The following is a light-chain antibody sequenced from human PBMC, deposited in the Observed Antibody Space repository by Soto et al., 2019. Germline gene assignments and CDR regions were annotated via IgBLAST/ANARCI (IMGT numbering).Light chain of an antibody. Sequence: EIVLTQSPATLSVSPGGRATLSCRASQSVSGNLAWYQQKPGQAPRLLIYGASTRATGIPARFSGSGSGTEFTLTISSLQSEDFAVYYCQQSNNWPPLTFGGGTKVEIK. CDR3: QQSNNWPPLT. J-gene: IGKJ4*01. CDR2: GAS. V-gene: IGKV3-15*01. CDR1: QSVSGN.